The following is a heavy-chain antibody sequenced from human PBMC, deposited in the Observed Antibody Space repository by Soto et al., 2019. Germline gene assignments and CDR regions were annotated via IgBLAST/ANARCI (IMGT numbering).Heavy chain of an antibody. D-gene: IGHD3-3*02. CDR1: GGSSSGYY. V-gene: IGHV4-34*01. J-gene: IGHJ6*02. Sequence: PSETLSLTCAVYGGSSSGYYWSWIRQPPGKGLEWIGEINHSGSTNYNPSLKSRVTISVDTSKNQFSLKLSSVTAADTAVYYCARTVRWHFWSGYYYYGMDVWGQGTTVTVSS. CDR3: ARTVRWHFWSGYYYYGMDV. CDR2: INHSGST.